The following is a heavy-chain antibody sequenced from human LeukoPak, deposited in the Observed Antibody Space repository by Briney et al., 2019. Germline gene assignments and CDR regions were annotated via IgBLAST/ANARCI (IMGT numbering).Heavy chain of an antibody. J-gene: IGHJ6*03. CDR2: IYYSGSA. CDR3: ARGSSGYYSYYMDV. D-gene: IGHD6-19*01. Sequence: PSETLSLTCTVSGGSISSYYWSWIRQPPGKGLEWIGYIYYSGSANYHPSLKSRVTISVDTSKNQFSLNLSSVTAADTAVYYCARGSSGYYSYYMDVWGKGTTVTVSS. V-gene: IGHV4-59*01. CDR1: GGSISSYY.